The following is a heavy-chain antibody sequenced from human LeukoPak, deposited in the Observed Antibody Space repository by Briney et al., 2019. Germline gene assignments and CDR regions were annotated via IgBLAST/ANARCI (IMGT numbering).Heavy chain of an antibody. CDR1: GGSISSYY. J-gene: IGHJ6*03. D-gene: IGHD1-26*01. V-gene: IGHV4-59*01. CDR3: ARVPTSIPFMDV. CDR2: VYYSGST. Sequence: SETLSLTCTVSGGSISSYYWSWIRQPPGKGLEWIGYVYYSGSTNYNPSLKSRVTISVETSKSQFSLKLSSVTAADTAVYYCARVPTSIPFMDVWGKGTTVTVSS.